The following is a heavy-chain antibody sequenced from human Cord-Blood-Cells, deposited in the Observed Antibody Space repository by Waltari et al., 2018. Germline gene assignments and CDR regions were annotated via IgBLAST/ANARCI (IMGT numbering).Heavy chain of an antibody. CDR1: GGSISRSSYY. CDR2: IYYSGST. Sequence: QLQLQESGPGLVKPSETLSLTCTVSGGSISRSSYYWGWIRQPPGKGLEWIGSIYYSGSTYCNPSLKSRVTISVDTSKNQFSLKLSSVTAADTAVYYCARLHTNDFWSGYYFDYWGQGTLVTVSS. J-gene: IGHJ4*02. D-gene: IGHD3-3*01. CDR3: ARLHTNDFWSGYYFDY. V-gene: IGHV4-39*01.